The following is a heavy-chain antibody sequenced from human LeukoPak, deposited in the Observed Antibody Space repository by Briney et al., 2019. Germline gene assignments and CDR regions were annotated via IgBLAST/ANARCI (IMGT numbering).Heavy chain of an antibody. CDR3: AKGYN. CDR1: GFTFSNAW. V-gene: IGHV3-23*01. D-gene: IGHD1-14*01. J-gene: IGHJ4*02. CDR2: ISGSGGTT. Sequence: GGSLRLSCVASGFTFSNAWLNWVRQAPGKGLDCVSSISGSGGTTYYADSLKGRFTISRDNSKNTLYLQMNSLRAEDTAVYYCAKGYNWGQGTLVTVSS.